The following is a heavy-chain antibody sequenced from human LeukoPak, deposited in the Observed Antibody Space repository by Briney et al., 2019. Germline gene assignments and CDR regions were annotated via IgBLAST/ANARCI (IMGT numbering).Heavy chain of an antibody. J-gene: IGHJ3*02. V-gene: IGHV4-59*12. CDR1: GGSISSYY. CDR2: IHYSGST. Sequence: SETLSLTCTVSGGSISSYYWNWIRQPPGKGLEWIGLIHYSGSTNYNPSLKSRLTMSVDTSENQFSLKLSSVTAADTAVYYCARDYGDYVGAFDICGQGRMVTVSS. D-gene: IGHD4-17*01. CDR3: ARDYGDYVGAFDI.